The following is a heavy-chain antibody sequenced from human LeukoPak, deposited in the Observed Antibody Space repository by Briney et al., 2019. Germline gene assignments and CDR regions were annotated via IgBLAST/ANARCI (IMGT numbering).Heavy chain of an antibody. D-gene: IGHD2-8*01. J-gene: IGHJ4*02. CDR2: IKQDGSEK. Sequence: GGSLRLSCAVSGFTFSSYWMNWVRQAPGKGLEWVANIKQDGSEKNYVDSVKGRLTISRDNAKSSLFLQMNDLRAEDTAVYYCAKGGRGNGEVYWGQGTLVTVSS. CDR3: AKGGRGNGEVY. CDR1: GFTFSSYW. V-gene: IGHV3-7*01.